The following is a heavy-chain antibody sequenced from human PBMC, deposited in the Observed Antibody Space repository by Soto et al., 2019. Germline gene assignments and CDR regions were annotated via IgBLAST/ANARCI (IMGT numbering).Heavy chain of an antibody. D-gene: IGHD2-2*01. CDR1: GGSISSGGYY. V-gene: IGHV4-61*08. J-gene: IGHJ5*02. Sequence: SETLSLTCAVSGGSISSGGYYWSWIRQPPGKGLEWIGYIYYSGSTNYNPSRKSRVTISVDTSKNQFSLKLSSVTAADTAVYYCARDNIVCSSTSCYPNWFDPWGQGTLVTVSS. CDR2: IYYSGST. CDR3: ARDNIVCSSTSCYPNWFDP.